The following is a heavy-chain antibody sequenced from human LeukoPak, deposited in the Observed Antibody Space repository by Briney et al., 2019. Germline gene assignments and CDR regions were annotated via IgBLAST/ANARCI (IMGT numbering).Heavy chain of an antibody. V-gene: IGHV3-30*01. J-gene: IGHJ4*02. CDR3: ARDMSEKYTADY. D-gene: IGHD1-1*01. Sequence: SCKVSGYTLTELSMHWVRQAPGKGLEWVAFISFDGNTKYYSDSVRGRFPISRDNSKNTEYLQMNSLRPEDTAVYYCARDMSEKYTADYWGQGTLVTVSS. CDR2: ISFDGNTK. CDR1: GYTLTELS.